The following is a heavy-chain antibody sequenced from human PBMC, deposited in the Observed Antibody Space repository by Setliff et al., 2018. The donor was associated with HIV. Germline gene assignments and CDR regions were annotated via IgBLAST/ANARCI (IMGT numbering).Heavy chain of an antibody. D-gene: IGHD3-3*01. V-gene: IGHV4-61*02. J-gene: IGHJ4*02. CDR3: TREFFY. CDR2: IYTRGSA. CDR1: GDFISSGNFH. Sequence: SETLSLTCTVSGDFISSGNFHWNWIRQPAGKGPEWIGLIYTRGSASYNPSLMCRVTMSLDTSKSQLSLKLSSVTAADTAVYYCTREFFYWGQGILVTVSS.